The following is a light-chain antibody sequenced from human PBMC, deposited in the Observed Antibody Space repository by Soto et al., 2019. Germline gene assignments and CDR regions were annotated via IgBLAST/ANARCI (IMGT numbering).Light chain of an antibody. J-gene: IGKJ5*01. Sequence: IVMTQSPATLSVSPGERATLPCRASQSVGSNLAWYQQKPGQAPRVIIYGASVRATGTPARFSGSGSGTEFTLTISSLQSEDFAVYSCQQYNNWPPTFGQGTRLEIK. CDR2: GAS. CDR1: QSVGSN. V-gene: IGKV3-15*01. CDR3: QQYNNWPPT.